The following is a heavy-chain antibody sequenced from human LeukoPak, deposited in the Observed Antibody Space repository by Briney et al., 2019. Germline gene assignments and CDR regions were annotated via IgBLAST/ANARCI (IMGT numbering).Heavy chain of an antibody. D-gene: IGHD2/OR15-2a*01. V-gene: IGHV3-74*01. CDR3: ARGKTSQNIVTRKTYNWFDP. CDR1: GFIFSSYW. Sequence: GGSLRLSCAASGFIFSSYWMHWVRQAPGKGLVWVSRINSDGSSTSYADSVKGRFTISRDNAKNSLYLQMKSLRAEDTAVYYCARGKTSQNIVTRKTYNWFDPWGQGTLVTVSS. J-gene: IGHJ5*02. CDR2: INSDGSST.